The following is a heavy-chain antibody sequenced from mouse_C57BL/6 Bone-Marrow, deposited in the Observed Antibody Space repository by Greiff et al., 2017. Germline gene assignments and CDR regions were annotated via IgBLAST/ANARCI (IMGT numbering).Heavy chain of an antibody. V-gene: IGHV14-4*01. D-gene: IGHD1-2*01. CDR2: IDPENGDT. CDR1: GFNIKDDY. CDR3: TTIITTGY. J-gene: IGHJ2*01. Sequence: VQLQQSGAELVRPGASVKLSCTASGFNIKDDYMHWVKQRPEQGLEWIGWIDPENGDTEYASKFQGKATITADTSSNTAYLQLSSLTSEDTADYYCTTIITTGYWGQGTTLTVSS.